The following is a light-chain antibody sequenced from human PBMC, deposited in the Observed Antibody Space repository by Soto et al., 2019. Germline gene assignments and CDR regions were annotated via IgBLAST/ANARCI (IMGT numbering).Light chain of an antibody. J-gene: IGLJ3*02. V-gene: IGLV1-51*01. Sequence: QSVLTQPPSVSAAPGQTVTVSCSGNKSNVGRNYVSWYQQFPGTAPRLLIYDTNKRPSGIPGRFSGSKSGTSATLGITGLQTGDEAIYYCSSYTTTSTLVFGGGTKLTVL. CDR3: SSYTTTSTLV. CDR2: DTN. CDR1: KSNVGRNY.